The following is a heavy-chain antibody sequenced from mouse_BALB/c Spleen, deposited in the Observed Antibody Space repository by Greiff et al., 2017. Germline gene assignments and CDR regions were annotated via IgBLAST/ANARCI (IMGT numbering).Heavy chain of an antibody. D-gene: IGHD1-1*01. CDR3: ATTRVVGGYYAMDY. Sequence: EVQLQQSGPELVKPGASVKMSCKASGYTFTSYVMHWVKLKPGQGLEWIGYINPYNDGTKYNEKFKGKATLTSDKSSSTAYMELSSLTSEDSAVYYCATTRVVGGYYAMDYWGQGTSVTVSS. V-gene: IGHV1-14*01. J-gene: IGHJ4*01. CDR1: GYTFTSYV. CDR2: INPYNDGT.